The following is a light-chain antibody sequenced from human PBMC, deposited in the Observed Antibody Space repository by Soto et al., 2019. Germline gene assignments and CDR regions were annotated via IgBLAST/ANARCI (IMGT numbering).Light chain of an antibody. Sequence: QSALTQPRSVSGSPGQSVTISCTGTSSDVGIYNYVSWYQQHPGKAPKVMIYDVSERPSGVPDRFSGSKSGNTASLTISGPQAEDEADYYCCSYAGSPRYVFGTGTKLTVL. J-gene: IGLJ1*01. CDR3: CSYAGSPRYV. CDR1: SSDVGIYNY. V-gene: IGLV2-11*01. CDR2: DVS.